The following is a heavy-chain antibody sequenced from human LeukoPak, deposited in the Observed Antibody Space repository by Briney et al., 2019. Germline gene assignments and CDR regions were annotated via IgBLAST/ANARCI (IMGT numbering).Heavy chain of an antibody. Sequence: GGSLRLSCVASGFTFTGYCMHWIRQAPGKGLEWVAVIWYDGSNKYYADSVKGRFTISRDNSKNTLYLQMNSLRAEDTAVYYCARDGYSSSWYYFDYWGQGTLVTVSS. CDR2: IWYDGSNK. V-gene: IGHV3-33*08. CDR3: ARDGYSSSWYYFDY. CDR1: GFTFTGYC. J-gene: IGHJ4*02. D-gene: IGHD6-13*01.